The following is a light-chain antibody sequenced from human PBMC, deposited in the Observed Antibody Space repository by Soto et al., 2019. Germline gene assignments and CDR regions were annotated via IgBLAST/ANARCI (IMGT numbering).Light chain of an antibody. CDR2: EVS. CDR3: FSYRSTGILL. CDR1: SSDVGGYNF. J-gene: IGLJ2*01. Sequence: QSALTQPASVSGSPGQSITISCIGTSSDVGGYNFVSWYQQHPGKAPKLMIYEVSNRPSGVSTRFSGSKSGNTASLTISGLQAEDDADYYCFSYRSTGILLFGGGTQLTVL. V-gene: IGLV2-14*01.